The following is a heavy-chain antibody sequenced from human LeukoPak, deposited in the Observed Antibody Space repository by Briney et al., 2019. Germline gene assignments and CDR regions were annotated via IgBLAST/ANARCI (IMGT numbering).Heavy chain of an antibody. D-gene: IGHD1-1*01. CDR2: ISSSSSYI. CDR3: ARERTGTSIFGAFDY. J-gene: IGHJ4*02. CDR1: GFTFSSYS. V-gene: IGHV3-21*01. Sequence: GGPLRLSCAASGFTFSSYSMNWVRQAPGKGLEWVSSISSSSSYIYYADSVKGRFTISRDNAKNSLYLQMNSLRAEDTAVYYCARERTGTSIFGAFDYWGQGTLVTVSS.